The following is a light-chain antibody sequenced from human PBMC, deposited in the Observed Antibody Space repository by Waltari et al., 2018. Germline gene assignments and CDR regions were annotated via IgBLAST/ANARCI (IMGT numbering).Light chain of an antibody. CDR2: EGS. V-gene: IGLV2-23*01. Sequence: QSALTQPASMSGSPGQSTTISCTGTSSDVGSYKLVSWYKQHQGKAPKLVIYEGSKRPSGVSNRFSGSKSGNTASLTISGLQAEDEADYYCCSYAGSSTLGVFGGGTKLTVL. CDR3: CSYAGSSTLGV. CDR1: SSDVGSYKL. J-gene: IGLJ3*02.